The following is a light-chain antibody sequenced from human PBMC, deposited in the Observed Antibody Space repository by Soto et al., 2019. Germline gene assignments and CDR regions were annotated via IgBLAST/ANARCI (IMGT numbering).Light chain of an antibody. V-gene: IGKV1-8*01. Sequence: AIRMTQSPSSFSASTGDRVTITCRASQGISSYLAWYQQKPGKAPKLLIYAASTLQSGVPSMFSGSGSGTDFTLTISCLQSEDFATYYCQQYYSYPLITFGQGTRLEIK. J-gene: IGKJ5*01. CDR3: QQYYSYPLIT. CDR2: AAS. CDR1: QGISSY.